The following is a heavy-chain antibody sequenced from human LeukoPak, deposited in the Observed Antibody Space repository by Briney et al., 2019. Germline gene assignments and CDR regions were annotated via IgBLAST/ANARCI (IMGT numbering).Heavy chain of an antibody. D-gene: IGHD5-18*01. V-gene: IGHV3-23*01. Sequence: GGSLRLSCAASGFTFSSYAMTWVRQAPGKGLEWVSGINGSGGRTYYAVSVKGRFTISRGNSKNTLYLQMNSLRAEDTAVYYCARDLSGVTGYTYGRGIDYWGQGTLVTVSS. CDR1: GFTFSSYA. CDR2: INGSGGRT. J-gene: IGHJ4*02. CDR3: ARDLSGVTGYTYGRGIDY.